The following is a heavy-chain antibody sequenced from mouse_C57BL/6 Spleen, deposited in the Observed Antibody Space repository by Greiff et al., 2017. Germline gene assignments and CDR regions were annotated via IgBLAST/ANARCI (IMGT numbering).Heavy chain of an antibody. Sequence: EVQLQESGPGMVKPSQSLSLTCTVTGYSITSGYDWHWIRHFPGNKLEWMGYISYSGSTNYNPSLKSRISITHDTSKNHFFLKLNSVTTEDTATDYCARRELGGFAYWGQGTLVTVSA. D-gene: IGHD4-1*01. CDR2: ISYSGST. V-gene: IGHV3-1*01. CDR3: ARRELGGFAY. J-gene: IGHJ3*01. CDR1: GYSITSGYD.